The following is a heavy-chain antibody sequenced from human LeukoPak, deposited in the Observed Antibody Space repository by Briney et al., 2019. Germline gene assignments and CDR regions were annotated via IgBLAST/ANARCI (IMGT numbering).Heavy chain of an antibody. CDR1: DGSVSSDKYY. CDR3: ARQDGGPGPFDV. J-gene: IGHJ3*01. Sequence: SETLSLTCSVSDGSVSSDKYYWNWIRQPQGKGLEWIGYIYYSGTTKYNPSLKSRVTISVDTSKGQFSLKLTSVTTADTAVYYCARQDGGPGPFDVWGRGTMVTVSS. V-gene: IGHV4-61*01. D-gene: IGHD1-14*01. CDR2: IYYSGTT.